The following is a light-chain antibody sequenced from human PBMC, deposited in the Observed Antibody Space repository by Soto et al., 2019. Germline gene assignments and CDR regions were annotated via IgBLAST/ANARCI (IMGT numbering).Light chain of an antibody. CDR3: QVGASSSDHNHVV. J-gene: IGLJ2*01. V-gene: IGLV3-21*04. CDR1: NIGSKS. Sequence: SYELTQPPSVSVAPGKTARITCGGNNIGSKSVHWYQQKPGQAPVLVIYYDSDRPSGIPERFSGSNSGNTATLTISRGEAGDEADYYCQVGASSSDHNHVVFGGGTQLTVL. CDR2: YDS.